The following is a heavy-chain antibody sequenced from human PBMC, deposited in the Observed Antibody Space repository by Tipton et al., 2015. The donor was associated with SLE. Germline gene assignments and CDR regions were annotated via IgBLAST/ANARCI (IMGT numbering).Heavy chain of an antibody. CDR2: ISNSGST. Sequence: TLSLTCTVSGGSIGSHYWSWLRQPPGKGLEWIGYISNSGSTYYNPSLKSQFTISIDTSKNQFSLKLSSVAAADTAVYYCARHSGRFGDFFDYWGQVTLVTVSS. CDR1: GGSIGSHY. J-gene: IGHJ4*02. V-gene: IGHV4-59*08. CDR3: ARHSGRFGDFFDY. D-gene: IGHD1-26*01.